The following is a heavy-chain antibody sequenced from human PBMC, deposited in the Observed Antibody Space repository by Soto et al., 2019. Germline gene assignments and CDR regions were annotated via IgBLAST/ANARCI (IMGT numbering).Heavy chain of an antibody. Sequence: SETLSLTCTVSGGSISSGGYYWSWIRQHPGKGLEWIGYIYYSGSTHYNPSLKSRVTISVDTSKNQFSLKLSSVTAADTAVYYCARADVGYCSSTSCFSFDPWGQGTLVTVSS. J-gene: IGHJ5*02. CDR2: IYYSGST. CDR3: ARADVGYCSSTSCFSFDP. CDR1: GGSISSGGYY. D-gene: IGHD2-2*01. V-gene: IGHV4-31*03.